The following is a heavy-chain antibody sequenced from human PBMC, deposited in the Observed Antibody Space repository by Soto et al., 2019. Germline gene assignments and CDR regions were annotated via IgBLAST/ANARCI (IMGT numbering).Heavy chain of an antibody. Sequence: PGGSLRLSCAASGIPFSNYAMSWVRQAPGKGLEWVSALSGSGGSTYYADSVKGRLTIFTDNAKNTLFLQMNSLRAEDTAVYYCAKKGYCTGGSCYSYAMDVWGQGTSVTVSS. CDR1: GIPFSNYA. CDR3: AKKGYCTGGSCYSYAMDV. V-gene: IGHV3-23*01. CDR2: LSGSGGST. J-gene: IGHJ6*02. D-gene: IGHD2-15*01.